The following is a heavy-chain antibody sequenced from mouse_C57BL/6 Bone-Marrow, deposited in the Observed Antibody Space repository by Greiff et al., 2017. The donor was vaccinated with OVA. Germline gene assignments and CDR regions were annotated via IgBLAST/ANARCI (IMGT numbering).Heavy chain of an antibody. D-gene: IGHD3-2*02. CDR3: ASGDSSGYPFAY. J-gene: IGHJ3*01. Sequence: QVQLQQPGAELVRPGSSVKLSCKASGYTFTSYWMHWVKQRPIQGLEWIGNIDPSDSETHYNQKFKDKATLTVDKSSSTAYMQLSSLTSEDSAVYYCASGDSSGYPFAYWGQGTLVTVSA. CDR2: IDPSDSET. V-gene: IGHV1-52*01. CDR1: GYTFTSYW.